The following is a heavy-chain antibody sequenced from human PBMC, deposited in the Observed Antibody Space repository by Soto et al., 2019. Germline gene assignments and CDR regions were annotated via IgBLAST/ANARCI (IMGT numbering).Heavy chain of an antibody. V-gene: IGHV3-49*03. J-gene: IGHJ4*02. Sequence: GGSLRLSCTASGFTFGDYAMSWFRQAPGKGLEWVGFIRSKAYGGTTEYAASVKGRFTISRDDSKSIAYLQMNSLKTEDTAVYYCTRDRSSSFRPTNFDYWGQGTLVTVSS. CDR3: TRDRSSSFRPTNFDY. D-gene: IGHD6-6*01. CDR1: GFTFGDYA. CDR2: IRSKAYGGTT.